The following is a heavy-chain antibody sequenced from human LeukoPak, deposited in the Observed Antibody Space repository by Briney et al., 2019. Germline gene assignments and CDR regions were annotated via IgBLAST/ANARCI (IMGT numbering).Heavy chain of an antibody. CDR3: ARGLNYGDSVSHSYGMDV. D-gene: IGHD4-17*01. CDR2: IIPIFGTA. V-gene: IGHV1-69*13. CDR1: GGTFSSYA. J-gene: IGHJ6*02. Sequence: SVKVSCKASGGTFSSYAISWVRQAPGQGLEWMGGIIPIFGTANYAQKFQGRVTITADESTSTAYMELSSLRPEDTAVYYCARGLNYGDSVSHSYGMDVWGQGTTVTVSS.